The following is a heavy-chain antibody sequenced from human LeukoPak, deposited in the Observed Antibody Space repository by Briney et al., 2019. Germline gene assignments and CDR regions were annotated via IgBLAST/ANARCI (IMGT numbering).Heavy chain of an antibody. Sequence: ASVKVSCKASGYTFTSYYMHWVRQAPGQGLEWMGIINPSGGSTSYAQKFQGRVTMTRDTSTSTAYMELRSLRSDDTAVYYCARDRGYSYGYPYYYGMDVWGQGTTVTVSS. CDR2: INPSGGST. V-gene: IGHV1-46*01. CDR3: ARDRGYSYGYPYYYGMDV. D-gene: IGHD5-18*01. J-gene: IGHJ6*02. CDR1: GYTFTSYY.